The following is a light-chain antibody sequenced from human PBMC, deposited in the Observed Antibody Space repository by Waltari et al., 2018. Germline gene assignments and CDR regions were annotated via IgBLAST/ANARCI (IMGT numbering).Light chain of an antibody. CDR1: QRISSW. CDR2: KAS. CDR3: QQYNNWDT. J-gene: IGKJ2*01. Sequence: DIQMTQSPSTLSASVGDRVTITCRASQRISSWLAWYQQKPGKAPKLLIYKASSLKSWVPSRFRGSGSGTEFILTISSLQPDDFATYYCQQYNNWDTFGQGTKLEIK. V-gene: IGKV1-5*03.